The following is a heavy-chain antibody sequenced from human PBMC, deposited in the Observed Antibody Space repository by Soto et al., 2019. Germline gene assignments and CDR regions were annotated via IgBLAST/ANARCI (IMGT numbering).Heavy chain of an antibody. V-gene: IGHV3-7*01. D-gene: IGHD3-3*01. J-gene: IGHJ6*02. CDR1: GLTFSSYW. CDR2: IKQDGSDK. CDR3: AREHYDFWSGYRYGMDV. Sequence: PGGSLRLSCAASGLTFSSYWMNWVRQAPGKGLEWVAVIKQDGSDKYYVDSVKGRFTISRDNSKNTLYLQMNSLRAEDTAVYYCAREHYDFWSGYRYGMDVWGQGTTVTVSS.